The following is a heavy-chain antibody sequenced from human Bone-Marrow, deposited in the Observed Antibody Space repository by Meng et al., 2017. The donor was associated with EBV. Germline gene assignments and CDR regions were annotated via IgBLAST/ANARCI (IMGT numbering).Heavy chain of an antibody. Sequence: QVQLQESGPGLVKPSQPLSLTCAVSGGSISSGGYYWIWIRQPPGKGLEWIGYIYYSGSTYYNPSLKSRVTISVDTSKNQFSLKLSSVTAADTAVYYCARGSFGATPFGYWGQGTLVTVSS. CDR1: GGSISSGGYY. V-gene: IGHV4-31*11. CDR3: ARGSFGATPFGY. CDR2: IYYSGST. J-gene: IGHJ4*02. D-gene: IGHD3-16*01.